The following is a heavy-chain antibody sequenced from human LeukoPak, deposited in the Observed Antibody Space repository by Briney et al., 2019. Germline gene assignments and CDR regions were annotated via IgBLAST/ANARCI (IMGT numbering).Heavy chain of an antibody. D-gene: IGHD2-2*01. CDR1: GGSISSSTYH. J-gene: IGHJ6*03. Sequence: SETLSLTCTVSGGSISSSTYHWGWIRQPPGKGLEWIGSIYYSGSTYYNPSLKSRVTISVDTSKNQFSLKLSSVTAADTAVYYCVVVVPAAILYYYYYMDVWGKGTTVTVSS. CDR2: IYYSGST. V-gene: IGHV4-39*01. CDR3: VVVVPAAILYYYYYMDV.